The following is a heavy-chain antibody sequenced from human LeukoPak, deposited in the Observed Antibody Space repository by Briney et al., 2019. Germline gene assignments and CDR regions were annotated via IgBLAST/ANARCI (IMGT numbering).Heavy chain of an antibody. CDR3: ARDVVDCSSTSCYLDWFDP. D-gene: IGHD2-2*01. J-gene: IGHJ5*02. CDR2: ISSSGSTI. Sequence: PGGSLRLSCAASGFTISDYYMSWIRQAPGKGLEWVSYISSSGSTIYYADSVKGRFTISRDNAKNSLYLQMNSLRAEDTAVYYCARDVVDCSSTSCYLDWFDPWGQGTLVTVSS. V-gene: IGHV3-11*04. CDR1: GFTISDYY.